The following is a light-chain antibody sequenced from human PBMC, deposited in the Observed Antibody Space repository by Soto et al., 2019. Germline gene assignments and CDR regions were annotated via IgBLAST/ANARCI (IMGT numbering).Light chain of an antibody. V-gene: IGLV1-40*01. J-gene: IGLJ1*01. CDR3: QSYDSSLSGDYV. CDR2: DDV. Sequence: QSVLMQPPSVSGAPGQRVTISCTGSSSNIGPDYGVHWYQQLPGTAPKLLIYDDVKRPSGVPDRFSGSRSGTSASLAITGLQAEDEAYYYCQSYDSSLSGDYVFGTGTKVTVL. CDR1: SSNIGPDYG.